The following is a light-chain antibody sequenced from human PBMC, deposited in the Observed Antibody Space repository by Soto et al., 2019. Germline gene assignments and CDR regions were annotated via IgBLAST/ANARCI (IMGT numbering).Light chain of an antibody. CDR1: QGITSW. CDR3: QQTSSFPLS. V-gene: IGKV1-12*01. Sequence: DIQMTQSPSSVSASVGDRVTITCRASQGITSWLAWDQQKPGRAPKLLIYAASSLQSGVPSRFSGSGSGTDFTLTISSLRPEDFATYYCQQTSSFPLSFGGGTMGEIK. J-gene: IGKJ4*01. CDR2: AAS.